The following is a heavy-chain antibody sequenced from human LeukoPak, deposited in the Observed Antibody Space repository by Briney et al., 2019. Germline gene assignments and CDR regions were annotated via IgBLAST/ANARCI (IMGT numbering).Heavy chain of an antibody. V-gene: IGHV1-18*01. D-gene: IGHD2-2*01. Sequence: ASVKVSCKASGYTFTSYGISWVRQAPGQGLEWMGWISAYNGNTNYAQKLQGRVTTTTDTSTSTAYMELRSLRSDDTAVYYCAMIVVVPAAMARGAFDIWGQGTMVTVSS. CDR1: GYTFTSYG. CDR2: ISAYNGNT. CDR3: AMIVVVPAAMARGAFDI. J-gene: IGHJ3*02.